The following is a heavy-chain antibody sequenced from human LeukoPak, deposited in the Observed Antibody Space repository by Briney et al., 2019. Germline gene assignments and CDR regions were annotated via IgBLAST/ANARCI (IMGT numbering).Heavy chain of an antibody. J-gene: IGHJ6*02. CDR2: IYYSGST. D-gene: IGHD4-17*01. V-gene: IGHV4-59*01. CDR3: ARTPPDYGDYYGMDV. CDR1: GGSISSYY. Sequence: PSETLSLTCTVSGGSISSYYWSWIRQPPGKGLEWIGYIYYSGSTNYNPSLKSRVTISVDTSKNQFSLKLSSVTAADTAVYYCARTPPDYGDYYGMDVWGQGTTVTVSS.